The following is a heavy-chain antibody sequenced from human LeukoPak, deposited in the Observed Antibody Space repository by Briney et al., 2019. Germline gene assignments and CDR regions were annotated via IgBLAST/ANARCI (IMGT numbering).Heavy chain of an antibody. CDR3: AKDRVYDYGKYYFDY. CDR1: GFTFRRYS. CDR2: ISSSGNTI. Sequence: PGGSLRLSCEGSGFTFRRYSMHWVRQAPGKGLEWISYISSSGNTIYYADSVKGRFTISRDNSKNTLYLQMNSLRAEDTAVYYCAKDRVYDYGKYYFDYWGQGTLVTVSS. J-gene: IGHJ4*02. D-gene: IGHD4-17*01. V-gene: IGHV3-48*01.